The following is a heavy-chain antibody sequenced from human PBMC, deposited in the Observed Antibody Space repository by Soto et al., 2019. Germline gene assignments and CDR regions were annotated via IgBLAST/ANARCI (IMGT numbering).Heavy chain of an antibody. V-gene: IGHV1-69*12. CDR3: ASGIQLWLRRRTNGYSG. CDR2: IIPMFGTA. CDR1: GGTFSTYA. J-gene: IGHJ4*02. Sequence: QVQLVQSGAEVKKPESSVKVSCKAPGGTFSTYAISWVRQAPGQGLEWMGGIIPMFGTANYAQRFQDRVTITAEESTNTVYMELSSLRSEDTAVYFCASGIQLWLRRRTNGYSGWGQGTLVTVSS. D-gene: IGHD5-18*01.